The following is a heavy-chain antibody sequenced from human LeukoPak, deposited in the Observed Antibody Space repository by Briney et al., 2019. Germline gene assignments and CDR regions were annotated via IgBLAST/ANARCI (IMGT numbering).Heavy chain of an antibody. CDR3: ARAQYYSDSTGYYYLHY. Sequence: GGSLRLSCVGSGFTFSSYHMNWVRQAPGEGLEWVSYISSSSSTIYYADSVKGRFTISRDNAKNSLYLQTNSLRAEDTAVYYCARAQYYSDSTGYYYLHYWGQGTLVTVSS. V-gene: IGHV3-48*01. D-gene: IGHD3-22*01. CDR2: ISSSSSTI. J-gene: IGHJ4*02. CDR1: GFTFSSYH.